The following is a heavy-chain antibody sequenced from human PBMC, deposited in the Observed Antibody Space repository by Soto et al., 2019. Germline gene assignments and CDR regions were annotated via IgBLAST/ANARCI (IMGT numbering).Heavy chain of an antibody. J-gene: IGHJ3*02. Sequence: GGSLRLSCAASGFTFSSYSMNWVRQAPGKGLEWVSYISSSSSTIYYADSVKGRFTISRDNAKNSLYLQMNSLRAEDTAVYYCARDRYCSSTSCYRDDAFDIWGQGTMVTVSS. D-gene: IGHD2-2*02. CDR3: ARDRYCSSTSCYRDDAFDI. V-gene: IGHV3-48*01. CDR2: ISSSSSTI. CDR1: GFTFSSYS.